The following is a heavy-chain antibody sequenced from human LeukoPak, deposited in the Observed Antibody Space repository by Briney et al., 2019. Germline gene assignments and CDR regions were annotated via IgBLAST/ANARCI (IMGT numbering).Heavy chain of an antibody. J-gene: IGHJ6*03. Sequence: GRSLRLSCAASGFTFDDYAMHWVRQAPGKGLECVSGISWNSGSIGYADSVKGRFTISRDNAKNSLYLQMNSLRAEDTALYYCAKEDYDFWSGKTSYYYYYYMDVWGKGTTVTVSS. D-gene: IGHD3-3*01. V-gene: IGHV3-9*01. CDR1: GFTFDDYA. CDR3: AKEDYDFWSGKTSYYYYYYMDV. CDR2: ISWNSGSI.